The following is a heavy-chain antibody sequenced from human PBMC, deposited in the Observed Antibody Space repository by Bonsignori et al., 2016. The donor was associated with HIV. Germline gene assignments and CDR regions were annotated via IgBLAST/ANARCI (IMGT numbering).Heavy chain of an antibody. D-gene: IGHD6-13*01. V-gene: IGHV1-69*01. CDR2: IAPTFGLA. CDR3: ARDGPGIHSGSFDS. CDR1: GDSFGNSA. Sequence: QLQLVQSGAELKKPGSSVRVTRKASGDSFGNSAINWLRQAPGQALEWMGDIAPTFGLANYADRFQGRVTITADASTGTSYMELSGLTSEDSALYYCARDGPGIHSGSFDSWGQGT. J-gene: IGHJ4*02.